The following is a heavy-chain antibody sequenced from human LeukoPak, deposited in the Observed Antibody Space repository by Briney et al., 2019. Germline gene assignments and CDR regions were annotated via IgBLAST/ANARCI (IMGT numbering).Heavy chain of an antibody. J-gene: IGHJ4*02. D-gene: IGHD2-15*01. CDR2: IYTSGGT. CDR3: ASSHMLQYCSRTNCGKEFDY. Sequence: PSETLSLTCTVSGGSISSYYWSWIRQPAGKGLEWIGRIYTSGGTKYNPSLKSRATMSIDTPKRQFSLKLRSVSAADTAVYYCASSHMLQYCSRTNCGKEFDYWGQGTLITVSS. CDR1: GGSISSYY. V-gene: IGHV4-4*07.